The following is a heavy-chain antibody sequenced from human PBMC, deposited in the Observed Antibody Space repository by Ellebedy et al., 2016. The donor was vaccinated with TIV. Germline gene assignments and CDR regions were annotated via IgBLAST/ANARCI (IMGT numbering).Heavy chain of an antibody. V-gene: IGHV1-18*01. CDR2: ISAYNGNT. D-gene: IGHD2-15*01. CDR1: GYTFTSYG. J-gene: IGHJ6*02. CDR3: AGTAARWYSPSV. Sequence: ASVKVSCKASGYTFTSYGISWVRQAPGQGLEWMGWISAYNGNTNYAQKFQGRVTMTTDTSTSTAYMELRSLRSDDTAVYYCAGTAARWYSPSVWGQGTTVTVSS.